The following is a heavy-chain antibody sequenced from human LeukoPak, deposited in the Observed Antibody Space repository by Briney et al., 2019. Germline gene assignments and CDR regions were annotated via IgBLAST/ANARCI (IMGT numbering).Heavy chain of an antibody. CDR2: IYYSGST. CDR1: GGSISSYY. J-gene: IGHJ4*02. CDR3: ASVYYDILTGYYSFDY. V-gene: IGHV4-59*01. Sequence: SETLSLTCTVSGGSISSYYWSWIRQPPGKGLEWVGYIYYSGSTNYNPSLKSRVTISVDTSKNQFSLKLSSVTAADTAVYYCASVYYDILTGYYSFDYWGQGTLVTVSS. D-gene: IGHD3-9*01.